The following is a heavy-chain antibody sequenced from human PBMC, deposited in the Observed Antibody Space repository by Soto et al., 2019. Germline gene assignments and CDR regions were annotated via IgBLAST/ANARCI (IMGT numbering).Heavy chain of an antibody. CDR2: IYHTGST. D-gene: IGHD1-26*01. CDR3: AHRPIVGAAI. J-gene: IGHJ4*02. Sequence: QVQLQESGPGLVKPSGTLSLTCGVFGGSISNSNWWTWVRQPPGKGLEWIGEIYHTGSTNYNSSLMSRVTISRDKPNNQCSKKLSSVTAADTAVYYCAHRPIVGAAIWGQGTLVTVSS. CDR1: GGSISNSNW. V-gene: IGHV4-4*02.